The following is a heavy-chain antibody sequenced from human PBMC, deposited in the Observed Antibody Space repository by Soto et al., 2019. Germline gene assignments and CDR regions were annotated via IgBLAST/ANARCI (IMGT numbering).Heavy chain of an antibody. CDR2: INHSGST. D-gene: IGHD2-2*01. J-gene: IGHJ6*03. CDR3: ARQFKGNVVVPAAMAYYYYYYMHV. CDR1: GGSFSGYY. Sequence: SETLSLTCAVYGGSFSGYYWSWIRQPPGKGLEWIGEINHSGSTNYNPSLKSRVTISVDTSKNQFSLKLSSVTAADTAVYYCARQFKGNVVVPAAMAYYYYYYMHVWGKGTTVTVSS. V-gene: IGHV4-34*01.